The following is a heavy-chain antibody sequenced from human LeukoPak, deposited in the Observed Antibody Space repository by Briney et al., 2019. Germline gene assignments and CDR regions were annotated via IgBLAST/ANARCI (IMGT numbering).Heavy chain of an antibody. D-gene: IGHD2/OR15-2a*01. Sequence: GGSLRLSCAVSGFTFSSDAMSWLRQAPGKGLEWVAALGTGGATTYYPGSVKGRFTISRDKSKTTLYLQMTSLRAEDTAVYYCAKHNGPVIARGPFDYWGQGTLVTVSS. V-gene: IGHV3-23*01. CDR2: LGTGGATT. CDR3: AKHNGPVIARGPFDY. J-gene: IGHJ4*02. CDR1: GFTFSSDA.